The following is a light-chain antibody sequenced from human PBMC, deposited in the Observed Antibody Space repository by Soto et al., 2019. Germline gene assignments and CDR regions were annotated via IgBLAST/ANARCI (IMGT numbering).Light chain of an antibody. CDR3: SSYEGSNNLV. J-gene: IGLJ2*01. Sequence: QSALTQPPSASGSPGQSVTISCTGTSSDVGGYNYVSWYQQHPGKAPKLMIYEVSKRPSGVPDRFSGSKSGNTAPLTVSGLQAEDEADYYCSSYEGSNNLVFGGGIKLTVL. CDR1: SSDVGGYNY. CDR2: EVS. V-gene: IGLV2-8*01.